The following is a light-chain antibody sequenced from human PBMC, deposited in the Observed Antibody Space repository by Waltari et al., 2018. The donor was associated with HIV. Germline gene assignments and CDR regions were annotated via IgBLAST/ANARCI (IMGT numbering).Light chain of an antibody. Sequence: QSVLTQPHSASGTTGQRVITSCSGTNSNVGSDVVNWHQQLPGTAPKLLRYGDNERPSGVPDRFSVSKSGASASLAISDLQSEDEAEYYCAAWDARLNEYLFGTGTKVTVL. CDR3: AAWDARLNEYL. CDR2: GDN. J-gene: IGLJ1*01. CDR1: NSNVGSDV. V-gene: IGLV1-44*01.